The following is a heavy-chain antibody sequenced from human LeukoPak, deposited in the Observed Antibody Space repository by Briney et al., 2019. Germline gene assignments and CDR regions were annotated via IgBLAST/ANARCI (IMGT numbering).Heavy chain of an antibody. Sequence: KPSETLSLTCTVSGGSMSPYYWSWIRQPPGKGLEWIGYFYTRGTTHYNPSLKSRVTMSVDTSNNQFLLNLSSVTAADTAVYYCARHGDFWGGRSWFDPWGQGTLVTVSP. V-gene: IGHV4-4*09. J-gene: IGHJ5*02. CDR2: FYTRGTT. CDR3: ARHGDFWGGRSWFDP. CDR1: GGSMSPYY. D-gene: IGHD3-3*01.